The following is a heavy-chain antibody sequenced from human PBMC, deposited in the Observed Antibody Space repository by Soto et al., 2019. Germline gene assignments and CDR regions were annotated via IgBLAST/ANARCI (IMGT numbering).Heavy chain of an antibody. CDR3: ARAPGIAARLTYYYYYGIDV. D-gene: IGHD6-6*01. Sequence: QVQLVQSGAEVKKPGSSVKVSCKASGGTFSSYAISWVRQAPGQGLEWMGGIIPIFGTANYAQKFQGRVTITADESTSTAYIELRRMRSEDTAVYYCARAPGIAARLTYYYYYGIDVWVQGTTVTVSS. J-gene: IGHJ6*02. V-gene: IGHV1-69*01. CDR1: GGTFSSYA. CDR2: IIPIFGTA.